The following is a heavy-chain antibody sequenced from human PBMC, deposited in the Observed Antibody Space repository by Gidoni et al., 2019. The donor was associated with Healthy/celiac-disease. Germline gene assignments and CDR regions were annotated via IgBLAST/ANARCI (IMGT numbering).Heavy chain of an antibody. CDR3: ARRGYSREKRDAFDI. D-gene: IGHD6-13*01. Sequence: QVQLQQWGAGLLKPSETLSLTCAVYGGSFSGYYWSWIRQPPGKGLEWIGEINHSGSTNYNPSLKSRVTISVDTSKNQFSLKLSSVTAADTAVYYCARRGYSREKRDAFDIWGQGTMVTVSS. J-gene: IGHJ3*02. CDR2: INHSGST. CDR1: GGSFSGYY. V-gene: IGHV4-34*01.